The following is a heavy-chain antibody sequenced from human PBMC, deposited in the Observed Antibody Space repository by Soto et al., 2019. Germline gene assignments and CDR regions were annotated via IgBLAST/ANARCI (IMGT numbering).Heavy chain of an antibody. CDR1: ETSFINYW. D-gene: IGHD3-10*01. CDR2: IFPRDSDT. J-gene: IGHJ6*02. V-gene: IGHV5-51*01. Sequence: ESLTISFRGSETSFINYWIGLVRQVPGKGLEWMGIIFPRDSDTRYNPSFQGQVNISADKSISTAYLQWSSLKASDTAIYYCARIMVRGVITSSREFYGMDVWGQGTTVTVYS. CDR3: ARIMVRGVITSSREFYGMDV.